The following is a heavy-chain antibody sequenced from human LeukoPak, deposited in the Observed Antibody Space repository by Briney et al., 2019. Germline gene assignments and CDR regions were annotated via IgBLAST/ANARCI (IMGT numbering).Heavy chain of an antibody. Sequence: PSETLSLTCTVSGGSISSYYWSWIRQPPGKGLEWIGYIYYSGSTNYNPSLKSRVTISVDTSKNQFSLKLSSVTAADTAVYYCVRFSGRNWFDPWAREPWSPSPQ. V-gene: IGHV4-59*12. J-gene: IGHJ5*02. CDR3: VRFSGRNWFDP. D-gene: IGHD1-26*01. CDR2: IYYSGST. CDR1: GGSISSYY.